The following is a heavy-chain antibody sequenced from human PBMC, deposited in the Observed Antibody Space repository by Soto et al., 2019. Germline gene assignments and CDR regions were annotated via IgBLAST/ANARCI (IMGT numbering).Heavy chain of an antibody. CDR1: GGTFSSYA. CDR2: IIPIFGTA. CDR3: ARAPIALAGTNWFDP. Sequence: QVQLVQSGAEVKKTGSSVKVSCKASGGTFSSYAISWVRQAPGQGLEWVGGIIPIFGTANYAQKFQGRVTMTPDESTSTAYMELSSLRSEDTAVYYCARAPIALAGTNWFDPWGQGTLVTVSS. D-gene: IGHD6-19*01. J-gene: IGHJ5*02. V-gene: IGHV1-69*05.